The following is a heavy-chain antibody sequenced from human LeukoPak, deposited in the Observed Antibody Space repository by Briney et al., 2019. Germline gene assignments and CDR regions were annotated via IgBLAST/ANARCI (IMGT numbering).Heavy chain of an antibody. V-gene: IGHV1-2*02. CDR3: AKIYNWNDAGKSLDY. J-gene: IGHJ4*02. CDR2: INPNTGHT. CDR1: GYSFTAYY. Sequence: ASVKVSCKASGYSFTAYYIHWVRQAPGQGLEWMGWINPNTGHTNVAQKFQGRVTLTRDTSIRTAYMGLSNLRSDDTAIYYCAKIYNWNDAGKSLDYWGQGTLVTVSS. D-gene: IGHD1-20*01.